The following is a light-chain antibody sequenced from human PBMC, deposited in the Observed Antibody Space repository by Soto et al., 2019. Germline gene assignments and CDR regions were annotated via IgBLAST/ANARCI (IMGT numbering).Light chain of an antibody. J-gene: IGLJ2*01. CDR3: TSYSSNFTLEI. CDR1: STDVGGYNY. Sequence: QSALTQPASVSGSPGQSITISCTGTSTDVGGYNYVSCYQQHPGKAPKLMIYDVSNRPSGVSNRFSGSKSGNTASLTISGLQAEDEADYYCTSYSSNFTLEIFGGGTKLTVL. CDR2: DVS. V-gene: IGLV2-14*03.